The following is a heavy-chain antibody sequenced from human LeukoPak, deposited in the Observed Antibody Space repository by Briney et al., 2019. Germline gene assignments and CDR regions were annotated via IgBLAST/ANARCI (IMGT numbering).Heavy chain of an antibody. J-gene: IGHJ5*02. CDR2: IIPILGIA. CDR3: AGLIAAAGTGWFDP. Sequence: SVKVSCKASGGTFSSYAISWVRQAPGQGLEWMGRIIPILGIANYAQKFQGRVTITADKSTSTAYMELSRLRSEDTAVYYCAGLIAAAGTGWFDPWGRGTLVTVSS. CDR1: GGTFSSYA. V-gene: IGHV1-69*04. D-gene: IGHD6-13*01.